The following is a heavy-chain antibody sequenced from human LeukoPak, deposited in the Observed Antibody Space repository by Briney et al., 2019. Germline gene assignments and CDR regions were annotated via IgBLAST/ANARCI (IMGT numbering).Heavy chain of an antibody. D-gene: IGHD3-16*02. Sequence: GRSLRLSCAASGFTFSTYGMHWVRQAPGKGLEWVAVISSDGSSKYYADSVKGRFTISRDNSKNTLYLQMNSLRAEDTAVYYCAKDHTTMGLSGYWGQGTLVTVSS. CDR2: ISSDGSSK. CDR3: AKDHTTMGLSGY. J-gene: IGHJ4*02. CDR1: GFTFSTYG. V-gene: IGHV3-30*18.